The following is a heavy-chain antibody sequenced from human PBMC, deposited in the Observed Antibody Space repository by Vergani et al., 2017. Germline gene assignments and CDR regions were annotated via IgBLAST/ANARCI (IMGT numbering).Heavy chain of an antibody. CDR3: AKDSVYYDENYYYYYMDV. CDR1: GFTFSSYA. V-gene: IGHV3-23*01. D-gene: IGHD3-3*01. Sequence: EVQLLESGGGLVQPGGSLRLSCAASGFTFSSYAMSWVRQAPGKGLEWVSTMSGSGGSTYYADSVKGRFTISRDNSKNTLYLQMNSLRAEDTAVYYCAKDSVYYDENYYYYYMDVWGKGTTVTVSS. J-gene: IGHJ6*03. CDR2: MSGSGGST.